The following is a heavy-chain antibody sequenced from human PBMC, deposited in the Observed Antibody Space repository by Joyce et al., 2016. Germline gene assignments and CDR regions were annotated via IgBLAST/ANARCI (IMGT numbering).Heavy chain of an antibody. CDR3: ARGRYSYDSSGKWALDY. J-gene: IGHJ4*02. Sequence: QVQLVQSGGGVVQPGRSLRLFCAASGFTFSTYAMHWVRQAPGKGLEWVAVVSYDGTNKYYADSVKCRFTISRDTPKNTLYLQMNSLKAEDTAVYYCARGRYSYDSSGKWALDYWGQGTLVTVSS. CDR1: GFTFSTYA. CDR2: VSYDGTNK. D-gene: IGHD3-22*01. V-gene: IGHV3-30*04.